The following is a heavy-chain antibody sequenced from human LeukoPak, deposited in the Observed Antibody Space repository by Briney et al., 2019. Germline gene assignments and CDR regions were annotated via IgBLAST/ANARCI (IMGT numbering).Heavy chain of an antibody. D-gene: IGHD2-8*01. J-gene: IGHJ6*03. V-gene: IGHV1-2*06. CDR3: ARDPTRGVGYYYYYMDV. Sequence: GASVKVSCKASGYTFTDYYMHWVRQAPGQGLEWVGRINPNSGGTNYAQKFQGRVTMTRDTSISTAYMELSRLRSDDTAVYYCARDPTRGVGYYYYYMDVWGKGTTVTVSS. CDR2: INPNSGGT. CDR1: GYTFTDYY.